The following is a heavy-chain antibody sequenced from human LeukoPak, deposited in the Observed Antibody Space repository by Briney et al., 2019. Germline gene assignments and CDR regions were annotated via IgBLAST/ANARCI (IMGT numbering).Heavy chain of an antibody. V-gene: IGHV4-34*01. CDR1: GGSFSGYY. Sequence: SETLSLTCAVYGGSFSGYYWSWIRQPPGKGLEWIGEINHSGSTNYNPSLKSRVTISVDTSKNQFSLKLSSVTAADTAVYYCARHSPVENYFDYWGQGTLVTVSS. CDR2: INHSGST. CDR3: ARHSPVENYFDY. D-gene: IGHD2-15*01. J-gene: IGHJ4*02.